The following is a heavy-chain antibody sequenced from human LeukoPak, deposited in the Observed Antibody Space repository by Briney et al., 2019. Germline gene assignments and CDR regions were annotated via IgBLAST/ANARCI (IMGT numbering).Heavy chain of an antibody. CDR3: ARVGIAVAGKRYFDY. CDR1: GFTFSSYE. D-gene: IGHD6-19*01. Sequence: GGSLRLSRAASGFTFSSYEMNWVRQAPGKGLEWVSYISSSGSTIYYADSVKGRFTISRDNAKNSLYLQMNSLRAEDTAVYYCARVGIAVAGKRYFDYWGQGTLVTVSS. V-gene: IGHV3-48*03. CDR2: ISSSGSTI. J-gene: IGHJ4*02.